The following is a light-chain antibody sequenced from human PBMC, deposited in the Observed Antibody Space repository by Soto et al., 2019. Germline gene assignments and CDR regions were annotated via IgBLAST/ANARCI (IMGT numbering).Light chain of an antibody. CDR2: GNS. CDR1: SSNIGAGYD. Sequence: QAVVTQPPSVSGAPGQRVTISCTGSSSNIGAGYDVHWYQQLPGTAPKLLIYGNSNRPSGVPDRFSGSKSGTSASLAITGLQAEDEADYYCHSYDSRLNCYVFGTGTKLTVL. CDR3: HSYDSRLNCYV. V-gene: IGLV1-40*01. J-gene: IGLJ1*01.